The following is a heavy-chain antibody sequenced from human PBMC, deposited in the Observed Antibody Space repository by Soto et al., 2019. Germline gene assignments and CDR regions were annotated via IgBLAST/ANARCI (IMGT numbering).Heavy chain of an antibody. CDR3: ARGPVAGIDY. J-gene: IGHJ4*02. V-gene: IGHV3-30*14. CDR2: ISYDGSNK. D-gene: IGHD6-19*01. CDR1: GFTFSSYV. Sequence: PGGSLRLSCAASGFTFSSYVMHWVRQAPGKGLEWVAVISYDGSNKYYADSVKGRFSISRDNAKNSLYLQMNSLRAEDTAIYYCARGPVAGIDYWGQGILVTVSS.